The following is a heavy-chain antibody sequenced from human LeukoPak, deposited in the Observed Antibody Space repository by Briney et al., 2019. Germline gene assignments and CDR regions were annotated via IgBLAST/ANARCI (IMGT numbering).Heavy chain of an antibody. CDR1: GDSISTYY. D-gene: IGHD1-26*01. Sequence: TSETLSLTCGFSGDSISTYYWSWIRQSPGKGLEWIGHIYSSGNTDYNSSLKSRVTISVDTSKSQFSLRLSSVTATDTAVYYCARLRWQLVGPYFDYWGQGILVTVSS. J-gene: IGHJ4*02. V-gene: IGHV4-59*01. CDR3: ARLRWQLVGPYFDY. CDR2: IYSSGNT.